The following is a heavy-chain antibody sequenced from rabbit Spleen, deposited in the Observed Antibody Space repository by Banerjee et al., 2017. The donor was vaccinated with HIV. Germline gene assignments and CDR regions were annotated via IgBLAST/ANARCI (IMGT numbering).Heavy chain of an antibody. V-gene: IGHV1S40*01. CDR2: IDISSGST. D-gene: IGHD4-1*01. Sequence: QSLEESGGGLVQPEGSLALTCKASGFSFSGSYQMCWVRQAPGKGLEWIACIDISSGSTWYASWAKGRYTPSKTSSTTVTLQMTSLTAADTATYFCATLGAGVAWMYDLWGPGTLVTVS. J-gene: IGHJ4*01. CDR1: GFSFSGSYQ. CDR3: ATLGAGVAWMYDL.